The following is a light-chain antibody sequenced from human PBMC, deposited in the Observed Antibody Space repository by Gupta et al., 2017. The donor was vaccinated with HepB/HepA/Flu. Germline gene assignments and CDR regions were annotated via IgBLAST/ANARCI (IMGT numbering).Light chain of an antibody. J-gene: IGLJ1*01. CDR1: SSDVGGYNY. CDR2: DVT. CDR3: SSYTSSSTLGV. Sequence: QSALTQPASVSGSPGQPITISCTATSSDVGGYNYVSWYQQHPGKAPKLMIYDVTNRPSGVSNRFSGSKSGNTASLTISGLQAEDEADYYCSSYTSSSTLGVFGTGTKVTVL. V-gene: IGLV2-14*03.